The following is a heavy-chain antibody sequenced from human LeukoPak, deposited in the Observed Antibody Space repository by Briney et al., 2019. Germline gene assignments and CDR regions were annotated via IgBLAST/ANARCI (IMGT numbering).Heavy chain of an antibody. Sequence: GGSLRLSCAASGSTFSSYSMNWVRQAPGKGLEWVSSISSSSSYIYYADSVKGRFTISRDNAKNSLYPQMNSLRAEDTAVYYCARERYGSAGRTYYYYGMDVWGQGTTVTVSS. CDR2: ISSSSSYI. D-gene: IGHD3-10*01. CDR1: GSTFSSYS. V-gene: IGHV3-21*01. CDR3: ARERYGSAGRTYYYYGMDV. J-gene: IGHJ6*02.